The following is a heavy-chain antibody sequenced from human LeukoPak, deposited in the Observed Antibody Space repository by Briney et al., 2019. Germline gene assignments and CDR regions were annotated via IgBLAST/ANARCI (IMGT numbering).Heavy chain of an antibody. CDR1: GFTFSSYA. J-gene: IGHJ4*02. CDR3: AKIMALYCSGGSCNEIDY. D-gene: IGHD2-15*01. V-gene: IGHV3-23*01. Sequence: GGSLRLSCSASGFTFSSYAMSWVRQAPGKGLEWVSTVSHSGVTTYYADSVKGRFTISGDNSKNTLYLQMNSLRAEDTAVYFCAKIMALYCSGGSCNEIDYWGQGTLVTVSS. CDR2: VSHSGVTT.